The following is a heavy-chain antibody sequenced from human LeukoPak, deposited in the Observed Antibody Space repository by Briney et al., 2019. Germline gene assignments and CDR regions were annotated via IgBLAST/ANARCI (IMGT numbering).Heavy chain of an antibody. CDR1: GFTFSSYW. CDR2: INSYGGIT. D-gene: IGHD4-17*01. V-gene: IGHV3-74*01. J-gene: IGHJ4*02. CDR3: ARDHGGYYLDY. Sequence: GGSVRLSCAASGFTFSSYWIHWVRQAPGTGLVWVSRINSYGGITAYADSLKGRFTISRDNAKNTLYLQMNSLRAEDTAVYYCARDHGGYYLDYWGEGTLVTVSS.